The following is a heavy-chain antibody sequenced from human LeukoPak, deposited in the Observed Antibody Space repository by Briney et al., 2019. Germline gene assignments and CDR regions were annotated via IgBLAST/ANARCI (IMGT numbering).Heavy chain of an antibody. CDR2: IYSGGST. CDR3: ARDRTTPEGYFDY. CDR1: GFTVSSNY. V-gene: IGHV3-53*01. Sequence: GGSLRLSCAASGFTVSSNYMSWVRQAPGKGLEWVSVIYSGGSTYYADSVKGRFTISRDNSKNTLYLQMNSLRAEDTAVYYCARDRTTPEGYFDYWGQATLVTVSS. D-gene: IGHD4-17*01. J-gene: IGHJ4*02.